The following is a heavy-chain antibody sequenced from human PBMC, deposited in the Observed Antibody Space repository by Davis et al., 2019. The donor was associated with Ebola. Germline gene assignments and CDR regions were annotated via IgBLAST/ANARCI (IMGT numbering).Heavy chain of an antibody. CDR3: ARQWIQLWGDAFDI. D-gene: IGHD5-18*01. V-gene: IGHV3-11*04. CDR2: ISSSGSTI. J-gene: IGHJ3*02. Sequence: GESLKISCAVSGFTFSDYYMSWIRQAPGKGLEWVSYISSSGSTIHYADSVKGRFTISRDNSKNTMYLQMNSLRAEDTAVYYCARQWIQLWGDAFDIWGQGTMVTVSS. CDR1: GFTFSDYY.